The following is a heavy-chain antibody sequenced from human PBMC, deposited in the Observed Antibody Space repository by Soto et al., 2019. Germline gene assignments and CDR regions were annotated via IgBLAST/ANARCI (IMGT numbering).Heavy chain of an antibody. V-gene: IGHV3-48*01. CDR2: ISSSSSTI. D-gene: IGHD6-19*01. Sequence: PGGSLRLSCAASGFTFSSYSMNWVRQAPGKGLEWVSYISSSSSTIYYADSVKGRFTISRDNAKNSLYLQMNSLRAEDTAVYYCAREEQWDGMDVWGQGPTVTVSS. J-gene: IGHJ6*02. CDR3: AREEQWDGMDV. CDR1: GFTFSSYS.